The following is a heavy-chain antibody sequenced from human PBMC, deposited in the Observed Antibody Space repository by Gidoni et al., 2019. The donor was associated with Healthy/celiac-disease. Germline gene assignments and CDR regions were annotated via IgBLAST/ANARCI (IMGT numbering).Heavy chain of an antibody. Sequence: EVQLLQSAAAVKKHGASLTVSCQCSGYGFTSYWLGWVRQMPGKGLEWMGIIYPGDSDTRYSPSFQGQVTISADKSISTAYLQWSSLKASDTAMYYCARQEDDYGDSRGVDPWGQGTLVTVSS. D-gene: IGHD4-17*01. CDR3: ARQEDDYGDSRGVDP. J-gene: IGHJ5*02. CDR2: IYPGDSDT. V-gene: IGHV5-51*01. CDR1: GYGFTSYW.